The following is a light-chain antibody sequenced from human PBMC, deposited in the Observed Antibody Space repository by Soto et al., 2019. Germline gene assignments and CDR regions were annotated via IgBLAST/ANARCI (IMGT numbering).Light chain of an antibody. CDR3: QQSYSTPTWT. V-gene: IGKV1-39*01. J-gene: IGKJ1*01. Sequence: DIQMTQSPSTLSASVGDRVTITCRASQTISSWLAWYQQKPGKAPKLLILAASSLQSGVPSRFSGSGSGTDFTLTISSLQPEDFATYYCQQSYSTPTWTFGQGTKVDIK. CDR2: AAS. CDR1: QTISSW.